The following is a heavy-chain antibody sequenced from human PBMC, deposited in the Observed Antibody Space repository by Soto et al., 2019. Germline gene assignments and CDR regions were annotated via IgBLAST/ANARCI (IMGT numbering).Heavy chain of an antibody. V-gene: IGHV4-59*08. CDR3: ARPTVRGAFDI. Sequence: SETLSLTCTVSGGSISSYYWSWIRQPPGKGLEWIGYIYYSGSTNYNPSLKSRVTISVDTSKNQFSLKLSSVTAADTAVYYCARPTVRGAFDIWGQGTMVTVSS. CDR1: GGSISSYY. D-gene: IGHD4-17*01. J-gene: IGHJ3*02. CDR2: IYYSGST.